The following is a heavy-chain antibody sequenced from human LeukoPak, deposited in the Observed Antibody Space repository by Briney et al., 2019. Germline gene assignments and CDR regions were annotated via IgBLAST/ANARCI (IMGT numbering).Heavy chain of an antibody. V-gene: IGHV4-34*01. J-gene: IGHJ6*02. D-gene: IGHD6-6*01. Sequence: SETLSLTCAVYGGSFSGYYWSWIRQPPGKGLEWIGEINHSGSTNYNPSLKSRVTISVDTSKNQFSLKLSSVTAADTAVYYCAGWTEAARPFDGMDVWGQGTTVTVSS. CDR2: INHSGST. CDR1: GGSFSGYY. CDR3: AGWTEAARPFDGMDV.